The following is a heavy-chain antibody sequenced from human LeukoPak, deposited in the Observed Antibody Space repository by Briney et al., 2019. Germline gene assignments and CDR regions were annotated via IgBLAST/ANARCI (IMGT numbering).Heavy chain of an antibody. J-gene: IGHJ4*02. CDR1: GGSISSYY. CDR3: ARVAWESLDY. CDR2: IYYSGST. D-gene: IGHD1-26*01. V-gene: IGHV4-59*01. Sequence: SETLSLTCTVSGGSISSYYWSWIRQPPGKGLEWTGYIYYSGSTNYNPSLKSRVTISVDTSKNQFSLKLSSVTAADTAVYYCARVAWESLDYWGQGTLVTVSS.